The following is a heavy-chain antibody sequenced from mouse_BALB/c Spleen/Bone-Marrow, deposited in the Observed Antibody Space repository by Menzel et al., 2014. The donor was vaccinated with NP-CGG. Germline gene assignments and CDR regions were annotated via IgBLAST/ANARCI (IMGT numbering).Heavy chain of an antibody. Sequence: EVQVVESGGDLVKPGGSLKLSCAASGFTFSSYGMSWVRQTPDKRLEWVATISSGGHYTYYLDSVKGRFTISRDNAKNTLYLQMSSLKSEDTAMFYFFFFFFLDGRNAMDYWGQGTSVTVSS. CDR3: FFFFFLDGRNAMDY. CDR2: ISSGGHYT. V-gene: IGHV5-6*01. CDR1: GFTFSSYG. J-gene: IGHJ4*01.